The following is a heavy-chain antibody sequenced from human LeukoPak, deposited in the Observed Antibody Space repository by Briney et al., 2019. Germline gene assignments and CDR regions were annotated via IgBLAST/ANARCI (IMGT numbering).Heavy chain of an antibody. Sequence: ASVKVSCKASGYTFTSYYMHWVRQAPGQGLEWMGIINPSGGSTSYAQKFQGRVTMTRDMSTSTVYMELSSLRSEDTAVYYCAKDTGYSSGWNWFDPWGQGTLVTVSS. CDR1: GYTFTSYY. J-gene: IGHJ5*02. CDR2: INPSGGST. CDR3: AKDTGYSSGWNWFDP. D-gene: IGHD6-19*01. V-gene: IGHV1-46*01.